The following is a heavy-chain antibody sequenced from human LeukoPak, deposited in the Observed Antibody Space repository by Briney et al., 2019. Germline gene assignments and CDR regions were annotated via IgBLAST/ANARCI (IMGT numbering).Heavy chain of an antibody. J-gene: IGHJ4*02. D-gene: IGHD5-18*01. CDR2: IRSNSDGGTI. Sequence: GGSLRLSCATSGFTFTNAWMNWVRQAPGKGLEWVGRIRSNSDGGTIDYAAPVKGRFTLSRGDSKNTLYLQINSLRAEDTGVYFCVGVRYSYGFSDYWGQGTLVTVSS. CDR1: GFTFTNAW. V-gene: IGHV3-15*07. CDR3: VGVRYSYGFSDY.